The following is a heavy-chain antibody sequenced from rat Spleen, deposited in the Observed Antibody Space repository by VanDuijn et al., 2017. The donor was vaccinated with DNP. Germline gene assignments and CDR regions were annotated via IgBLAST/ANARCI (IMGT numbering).Heavy chain of an antibody. CDR3: TTDFERGY. CDR2: INYDGGRT. D-gene: IGHD1-11*01. J-gene: IGHJ2*01. V-gene: IGHV5-19*01. Sequence: EVQLVESGGGLVQPGRSLKLSCAASGFTFSNSGMHWIRQAPKKGLEWVVTINYDGGRTYYRDSVKGRFTISRNNAESTVYLQMDSLKSEDTATYYCTTDFERGYWGQGVMVTVSS. CDR1: GFTFSNSG.